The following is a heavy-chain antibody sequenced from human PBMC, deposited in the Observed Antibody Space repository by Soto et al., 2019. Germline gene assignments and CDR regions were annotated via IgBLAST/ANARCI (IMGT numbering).Heavy chain of an antibody. Sequence: SVKVSCKASGGTFSSYAISWVRQAPGQGLEWMGGIIPIFGTANYAQKFQGRVTITADESTSTAYMELSSLRSEDAAVYYCARDCRYCSGGSQNWFDPWGQGTQVTVSS. CDR2: IIPIFGTA. D-gene: IGHD2-15*01. J-gene: IGHJ5*02. V-gene: IGHV1-69*13. CDR1: GGTFSSYA. CDR3: ARDCRYCSGGSQNWFDP.